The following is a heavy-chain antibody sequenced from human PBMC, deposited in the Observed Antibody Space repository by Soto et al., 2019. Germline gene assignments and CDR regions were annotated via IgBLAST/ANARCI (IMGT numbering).Heavy chain of an antibody. CDR1: GFTFSSYA. D-gene: IGHD2-15*01. V-gene: IGHV3-30-3*01. CDR3: ARAGCDGGSCYTLVGLRYGMDV. J-gene: IGHJ6*02. CDR2: ISYDGNNK. Sequence: QVQLVESGGGVVQPGRSLRLSCAASGFTFSSYAMYWVCQAPGKGLEWVAVISYDGNNKYYADSVKGRFTISRDNSKNTLYLQMNSLRAEDTAVYYCARAGCDGGSCYTLVGLRYGMDVWGQGTTVTVSS.